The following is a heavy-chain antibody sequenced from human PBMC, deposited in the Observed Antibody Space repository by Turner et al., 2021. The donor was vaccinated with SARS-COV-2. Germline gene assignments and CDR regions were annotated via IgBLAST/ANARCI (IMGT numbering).Heavy chain of an antibody. Sequence: QAQLQQWGAGLLKPSETLSLTCAVYGGSFSGYYWSWIRQPPGKGLEWIGEINHSGSTNYNPSLKSRVTISVDTSKNQFSLKLSSVTAADTAVYYCARSWGGILTGYSFDPWGQGTLVTVSS. CDR2: INHSGST. CDR1: GGSFSGYY. J-gene: IGHJ5*02. D-gene: IGHD3-9*01. V-gene: IGHV4-34*01. CDR3: ARSWGGILTGYSFDP.